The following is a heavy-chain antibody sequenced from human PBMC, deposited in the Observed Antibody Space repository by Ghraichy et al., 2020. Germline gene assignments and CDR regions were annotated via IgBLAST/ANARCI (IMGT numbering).Heavy chain of an antibody. CDR3: ARALARAHFYYGLDV. CDR2: MSSSGST. D-gene: IGHD3-3*02. Sequence: SETLSLTCTVSGGSVSSGSYYWSWIRQPPGKGLELIGYMSSSGSTNYNPSLKNRVSISVDTSKTQFSLKLTSATAADTAMYYWARALARAHFYYGLDVWGQGTSVTVSS. V-gene: IGHV4-61*01. J-gene: IGHJ6*02. CDR1: GGSVSSGSYY.